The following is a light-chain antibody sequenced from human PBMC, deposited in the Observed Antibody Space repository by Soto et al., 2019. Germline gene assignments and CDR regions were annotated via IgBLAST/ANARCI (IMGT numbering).Light chain of an antibody. J-gene: IGKJ4*01. CDR3: QQYGISPLT. CDR1: QSVSSSY. CDR2: GAS. Sequence: EIVLTQSPGTLSLSPGERATLSCRASQSVSSSYLARYQQKPGQAPRLLIYGASSRATGIPDRFSGSGSGTDFTLTISRLEPEDFAVYYCQQYGISPLTFGGGTKVDIK. V-gene: IGKV3-20*01.